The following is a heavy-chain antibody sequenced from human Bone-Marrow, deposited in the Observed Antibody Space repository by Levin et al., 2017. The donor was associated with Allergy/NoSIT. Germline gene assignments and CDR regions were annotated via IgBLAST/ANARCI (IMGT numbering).Heavy chain of an antibody. Sequence: GESLKISCAASGFTFSSYAMHWVRQAPGKGLEWVAVISYDGSNKYYADSVKGRFTISRDNSKNTLYLQMNSLRAEDTAVYYCARPKGPRIAVAGTLWYFDLWGRGTLVTVSS. J-gene: IGHJ2*01. CDR3: ARPKGPRIAVAGTLWYFDL. V-gene: IGHV3-30*04. CDR2: ISYDGSNK. CDR1: GFTFSSYA. D-gene: IGHD6-19*01.